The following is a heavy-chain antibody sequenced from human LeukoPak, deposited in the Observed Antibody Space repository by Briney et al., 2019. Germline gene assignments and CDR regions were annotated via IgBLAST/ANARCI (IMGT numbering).Heavy chain of an antibody. V-gene: IGHV5-51*01. CDR1: GYSFTSYW. Sequence: GESLKISCKGSGYSFTSYWIGWVLQMPGKGLDWMGIIYPGDSDTRYSPFFQGQVNISADKSIRPAYLQWSSLRAWDSAMYYCASRPRYWGHNWFDPWGEGTLVNVSS. CDR3: ASRPRYWGHNWFDP. CDR2: IYPGDSDT. J-gene: IGHJ5*02. D-gene: IGHD2-8*02.